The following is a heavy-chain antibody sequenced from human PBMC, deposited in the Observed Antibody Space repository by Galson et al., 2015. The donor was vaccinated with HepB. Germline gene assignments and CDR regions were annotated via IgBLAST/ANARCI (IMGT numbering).Heavy chain of an antibody. J-gene: IGHJ6*02. CDR3: AQDLTYYYGSGSYFVGMDV. V-gene: IGHV3-9*01. D-gene: IGHD3-10*01. CDR2: IIWNSDFT. Sequence: SLRLSCAASGFTFEDYAMHWVRQVPGKGLEWVSGIIWNSDFTGYAASVRVRFPISLDNAKNSLYLQLTSLRADDTALYYCAQDLTYYYGSGSYFVGMDVWGQGTTVTVSS. CDR1: GFTFEDYA.